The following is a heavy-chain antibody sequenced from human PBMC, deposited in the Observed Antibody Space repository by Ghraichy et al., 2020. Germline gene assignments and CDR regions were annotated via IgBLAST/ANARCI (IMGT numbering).Heavy chain of an antibody. D-gene: IGHD5-12*01. Sequence: ASVKVSCKASGYTLTGYYMHWVRQAPGQGLEYMGRINPTSGGTSYAQKFQGRVTVTRDTSISTAYMELSSLSSDDTAVYYCARGVKVYSDYDWAEYWGRGTLVTVSS. CDR1: GYTLTGYY. CDR2: INPTSGGT. V-gene: IGHV1-2*06. CDR3: ARGVKVYSDYDWAEY. J-gene: IGHJ4*02.